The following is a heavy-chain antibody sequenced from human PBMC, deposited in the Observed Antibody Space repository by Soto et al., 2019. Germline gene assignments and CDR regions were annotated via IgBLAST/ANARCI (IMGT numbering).Heavy chain of an antibody. J-gene: IGHJ6*02. V-gene: IGHV4-61*08. Sequence: PSGTLDLTCTVSGGSVSSGGYYWRWIQQHPGKGLEWIGYIYYSGSTYYNPSLKSRVTISVDTSKNQFSLKLSSVTAADTAVYYCARATYYDFWSGYYVGGGAAYYYGMDVWGHGTTVTVSS. CDR3: ARATYYDFWSGYYVGGGAAYYYGMDV. D-gene: IGHD3-3*01. CDR2: IYYSGST. CDR1: GGSVSSGGYY.